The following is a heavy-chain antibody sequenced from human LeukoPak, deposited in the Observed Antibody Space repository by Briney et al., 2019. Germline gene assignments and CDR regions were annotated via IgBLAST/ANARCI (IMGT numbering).Heavy chain of an antibody. J-gene: IGHJ4*02. D-gene: IGHD1-26*01. CDR2: IYSGGST. Sequence: GGSLRLSCAASGFTFSDYYMSWVRQAPGKGLEWVSIIYSGGSTYYADSVKGRFIISRDSSKNTVYLQMNSLRGDDTAVYYCARDPVGTTKGGVAYWGQGTLVTVSS. CDR1: GFTFSDYY. CDR3: ARDPVGTTKGGVAY. V-gene: IGHV3-66*01.